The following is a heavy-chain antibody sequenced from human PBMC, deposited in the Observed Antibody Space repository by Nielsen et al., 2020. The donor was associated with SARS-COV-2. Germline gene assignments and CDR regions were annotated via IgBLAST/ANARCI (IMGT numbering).Heavy chain of an antibody. CDR2: INPTNGGT. CDR3: ARDSSGTYRRVDY. Sequence: ASVKVSCKASGYTFTNHYMHWVRQAPGQGIEWMGLINPTNGGTTYAQKFLGTVTMTRDTSTSTVYMELSSLRFDDTAVYYCARDSSGTYRRVDYWGQGTLVTVSS. CDR1: GYTFTNHY. J-gene: IGHJ4*02. D-gene: IGHD3-22*01. V-gene: IGHV1-46*01.